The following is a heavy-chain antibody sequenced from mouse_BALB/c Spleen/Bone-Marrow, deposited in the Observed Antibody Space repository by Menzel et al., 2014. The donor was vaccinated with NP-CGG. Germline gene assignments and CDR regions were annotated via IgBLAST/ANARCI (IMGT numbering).Heavy chain of an antibody. V-gene: IGHV1-69*01. D-gene: IGHD2-4*01. Sequence: QVQLQQPGAEFVMPEASVKMSCKASGYTFTDKWMHWVKQRPGQGLEWIGAIDTSDSYINYNQKFKGKASLTVDASSSTAYMHLSSLTSDDSAVYYCARGGHDFSLDYWGQGTSVIVSP. J-gene: IGHJ4*01. CDR2: IDTSDSYI. CDR3: ARGGHDFSLDY. CDR1: GYTFTDKW.